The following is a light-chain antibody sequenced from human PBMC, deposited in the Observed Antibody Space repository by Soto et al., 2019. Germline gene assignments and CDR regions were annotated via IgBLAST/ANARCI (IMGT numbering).Light chain of an antibody. CDR3: HQYNSYSRT. V-gene: IGKV1-5*03. CDR1: QSISDW. CDR2: KAS. Sequence: DIEMTQSPATLSASAGDRVTITCRASQSISDWLAWYQQKPGKAAQLLIYKASSLESGVPSRFSGSGSGTDVTLIISSLQPHDFAAYYCHQYNSYSRTFGQGTKVEV. J-gene: IGKJ1*01.